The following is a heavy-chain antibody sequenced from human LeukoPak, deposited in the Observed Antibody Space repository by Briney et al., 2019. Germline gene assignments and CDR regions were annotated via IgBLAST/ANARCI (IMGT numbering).Heavy chain of an antibody. Sequence: SETLSLTCTVSGGSISSYYWSWIRQPPGKGLEWIGEINHSGSTNYNPSLKSRVTISVDTSKNQFSLKLSSVTAADTAVYYCARRRGTYYYDSSGYYRGYFQHWGQGTLVTVSS. CDR2: INHSGST. CDR1: GGSISSYY. CDR3: ARRRGTYYYDSSGYYRGYFQH. J-gene: IGHJ1*01. V-gene: IGHV4-34*01. D-gene: IGHD3-22*01.